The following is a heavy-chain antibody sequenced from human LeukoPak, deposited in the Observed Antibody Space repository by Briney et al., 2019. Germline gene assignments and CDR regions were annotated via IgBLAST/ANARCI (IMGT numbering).Heavy chain of an antibody. Sequence: ASVKVSCKASGYTFTSYDINWVRQATGQGLEWMGWINPNSGGTNYAQKFQGWVTMTRDTSISTAYMELSRLRSDDTAVYYCARDTEGDYYYGMDVWGQGTTVTVSS. V-gene: IGHV1-2*04. CDR2: INPNSGGT. D-gene: IGHD3-16*01. CDR3: ARDTEGDYYYGMDV. CDR1: GYTFTSYD. J-gene: IGHJ6*02.